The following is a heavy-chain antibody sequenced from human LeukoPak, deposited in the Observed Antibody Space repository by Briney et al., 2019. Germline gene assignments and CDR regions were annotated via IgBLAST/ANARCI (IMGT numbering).Heavy chain of an antibody. CDR2: INHSGST. V-gene: IGHV4-34*01. D-gene: IGHD3-10*01. CDR3: ARGRITMVRGVIIPLFFDY. Sequence: PSETLSLTCAVYGGSFSGYYWSWIRHPPGKGLEWIGEINHSGSTNYNPSLKRRVTISVDTSKNHFSLKLSSVTAADTAVYYCARGRITMVRGVIIPLFFDYWGQGTLVTVSS. J-gene: IGHJ4*02. CDR1: GGSFSGYY.